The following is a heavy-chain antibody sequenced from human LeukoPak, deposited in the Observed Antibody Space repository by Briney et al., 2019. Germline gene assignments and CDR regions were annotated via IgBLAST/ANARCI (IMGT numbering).Heavy chain of an antibody. Sequence: SETLSLTCAVYGGSFSGYYWSWIRQPPGKGLEWIGEINHSGSTNYNPSLKSRVTISVDTSKNQFSLKLSSVTAADTAVYCCARDIRRYFDLWGRGTLVTVSS. CDR1: GGSFSGYY. CDR3: ARDIRRYFDL. D-gene: IGHD2-2*02. J-gene: IGHJ2*01. CDR2: INHSGST. V-gene: IGHV4-34*01.